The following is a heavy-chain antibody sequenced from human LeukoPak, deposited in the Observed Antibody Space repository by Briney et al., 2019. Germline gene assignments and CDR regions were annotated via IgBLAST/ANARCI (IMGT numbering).Heavy chain of an antibody. CDR1: GFTFSTYA. J-gene: IGHJ4*02. Sequence: GGSLRLSCAASGFTFSTYAVNWVRQAPGKGLEWVSSISGSGGSTYYADSVKGRFTISRDNSKNTLYLQMSSLRAEDTAVYYCAKDGGLRFIDYWGQGTLVTVSS. V-gene: IGHV3-23*01. CDR2: ISGSGGST. CDR3: AKDGGLRFIDY. D-gene: IGHD4-17*01.